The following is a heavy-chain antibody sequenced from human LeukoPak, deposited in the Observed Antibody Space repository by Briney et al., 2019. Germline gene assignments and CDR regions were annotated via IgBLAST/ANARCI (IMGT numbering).Heavy chain of an antibody. V-gene: IGHV3-23*01. CDR2: ISGSGGST. Sequence: GGSPRLSCAASGFSISSYAMSWVRQAPGEGLEWVSTISGSGGSTYYADSVKGRFTISRDISKNTLYLQVNSLRAEDTAVYYCARDRGGPIEAAGTNFDSWGQGTLVTVSS. CDR1: GFSISSYA. D-gene: IGHD6-13*01. CDR3: ARDRGGPIEAAGTNFDS. J-gene: IGHJ4*02.